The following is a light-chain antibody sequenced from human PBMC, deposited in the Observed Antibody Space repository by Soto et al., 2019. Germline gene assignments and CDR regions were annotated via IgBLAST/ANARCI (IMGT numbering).Light chain of an antibody. Sequence: DIQMTQSPSSLSASVGDRVTISCRASQDVGNYLAWFQQKPGQAPKSLIYTASSLQSGVPSKFSGSGSSTDFSFTISSLQTEDFVTYYCQQYHSYPITFGQGTRLEIK. CDR1: QDVGNY. CDR3: QQYHSYPIT. CDR2: TAS. J-gene: IGKJ5*01. V-gene: IGKV1-16*02.